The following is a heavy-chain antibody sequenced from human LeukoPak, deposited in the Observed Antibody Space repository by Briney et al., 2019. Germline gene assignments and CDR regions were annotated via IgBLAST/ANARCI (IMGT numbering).Heavy chain of an antibody. V-gene: IGHV4-38-2*02. CDR2: FFLKGST. CDR3: ASCPEIDYYYVDV. CDR1: GYSITSAYY. Sequence: PSETLSLTCTVSGYSITSAYYWGWIRQPPGKGLEWIGSFFLKGSTYYNPSLKSRVTISVDTSKNQFSLTLSSVTAADTAVYYCASCPEIDYYYVDVWGKGTTVTISS. D-gene: IGHD5-24*01. J-gene: IGHJ6*03.